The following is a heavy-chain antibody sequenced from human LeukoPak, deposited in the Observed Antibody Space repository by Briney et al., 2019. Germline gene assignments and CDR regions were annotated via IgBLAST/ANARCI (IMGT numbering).Heavy chain of an antibody. J-gene: IGHJ4*02. D-gene: IGHD1-26*01. CDR2: ISPSGDIK. CDR1: GFTFSRHS. CDR3: AKDLYSGSYEWCFDY. Sequence: GGSLRLSCVASGFTFSRHSMNWVRQAPGKGLEWVSGISPSGDIKYYADSVKGRFTISRDNSKNTLYLQMNSLRAEDTAVYYCAKDLYSGSYEWCFDYWGQGTLVTVSS. V-gene: IGHV3-23*01.